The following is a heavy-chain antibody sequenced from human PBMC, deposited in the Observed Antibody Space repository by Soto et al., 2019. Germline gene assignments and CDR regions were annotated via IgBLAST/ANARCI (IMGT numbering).Heavy chain of an antibody. CDR2: IYFRGST. V-gene: IGHV4-59*02. J-gene: IGHJ4*02. CDR3: ARLILVGATLYLDY. CDR1: GGSVSGYY. D-gene: IGHD1-26*01. Sequence: NPSETLSLTCTVSGGSVSGYYWSWIRQPPGKGLEWIGYIYFRGSTRNNPSLESRATISVDTSEKQVSLKLVSVTAADTAVYYCARLILVGATLYLDYWGQGTQVTVSS.